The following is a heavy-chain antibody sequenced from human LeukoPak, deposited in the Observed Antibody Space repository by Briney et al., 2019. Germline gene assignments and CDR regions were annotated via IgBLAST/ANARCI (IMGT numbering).Heavy chain of an antibody. CDR2: ISYDGSNK. Sequence: LSGGSLRLSCAASGFTFSSYAMHWVRQAPGKGLEWVAVISYDGSNKYYADSVKGRFTISRDNSKNTLYLQMNSLRAEDTAVYYCARDLFPEDTAMVNGYWGQGTLVTVSS. CDR3: ARDLFPEDTAMVNGY. CDR1: GFTFSSYA. D-gene: IGHD5-18*01. V-gene: IGHV3-30-3*01. J-gene: IGHJ4*02.